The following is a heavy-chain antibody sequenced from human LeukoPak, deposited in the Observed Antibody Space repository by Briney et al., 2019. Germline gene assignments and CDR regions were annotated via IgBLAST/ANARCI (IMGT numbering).Heavy chain of an antibody. CDR2: IYSGGSR. CDR3: ARHLYGDPNYYYYGMDV. D-gene: IGHD4-17*01. CDR1: GFTFSTYA. Sequence: GGSLRLSCAASGFTFSTYAMSWVRQAPGKGLEWVSVIYSGGSRYYTDSVKGRFTISRDNSKNTMYLQMNSLRGEDTAVYYCARHLYGDPNYYYYGMDVWGQGTTVTVSS. V-gene: IGHV3-66*04. J-gene: IGHJ6*02.